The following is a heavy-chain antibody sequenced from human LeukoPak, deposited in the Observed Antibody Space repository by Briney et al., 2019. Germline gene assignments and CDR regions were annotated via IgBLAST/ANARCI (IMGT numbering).Heavy chain of an antibody. CDR2: IHTSGST. V-gene: IGHV4-4*07. CDR1: GGSISSYY. CDR3: ATLVSTRYYFDY. D-gene: IGHD5/OR15-5a*01. Sequence: SETLSLTCTVSGGSISSYYWNWIRQPAGKGLEWIGRIHTSGSTNYNPSLKSRVTMSVDTSKNKFSLKLSSVTAADTAVYFCATLVSTRYYFDYWGQGTLVTVSS. J-gene: IGHJ4*02.